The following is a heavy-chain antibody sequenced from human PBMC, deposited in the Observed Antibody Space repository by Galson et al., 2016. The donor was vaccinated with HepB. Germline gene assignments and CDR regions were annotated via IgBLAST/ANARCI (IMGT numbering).Heavy chain of an antibody. Sequence: SLRLSCAVSGSGFRAYGMSWVRQAPGKGLEWVSDISGTGDNPLYADSVKGRLTMFRDNSKDTVYLEMNNLRVEDTAVYYCAIGAMGATWRNWGQGTLVTVS. CDR1: GSGFRAYG. V-gene: IGHV3-23*01. CDR2: ISGTGDNP. J-gene: IGHJ4*02. CDR3: AIGAMGATWRN. D-gene: IGHD1-26*01.